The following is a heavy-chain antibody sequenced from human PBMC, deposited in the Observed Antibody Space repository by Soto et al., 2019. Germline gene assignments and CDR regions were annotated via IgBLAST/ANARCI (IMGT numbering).Heavy chain of an antibody. V-gene: IGHV3-23*01. J-gene: IGHJ3*02. Sequence: EVQLLESGGGLEQPGGSLRLSCAASGFTFGSHDMSWVRQAPGKALEWVSSISVSDPGTYYADSVKGRFTTSRDISKNTLFLQMDSLRAEDTALYYCTKGTWRDIWGQATMVTVSS. CDR2: ISVSDPGT. CDR3: TKGTWRDI. CDR1: GFTFGSHD. D-gene: IGHD1-1*01.